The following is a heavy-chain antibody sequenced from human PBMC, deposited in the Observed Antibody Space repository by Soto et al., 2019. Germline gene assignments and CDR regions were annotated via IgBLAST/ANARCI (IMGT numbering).Heavy chain of an antibody. CDR2: ISYDGSNK. J-gene: IGHJ4*02. Sequence: QVQLVESGGGVVQPGRSLRLSCAASGFTFSSYGMHWVRQAPGKGLEWVAVISYDGSNKYYADSVKGRFTIAGDNSKNTLYLQMNSLRAEETAVYYCAKDKGKSGWPSDYWGQGTLVTVSS. D-gene: IGHD6-19*01. CDR1: GFTFSSYG. V-gene: IGHV3-30*18. CDR3: AKDKGKSGWPSDY.